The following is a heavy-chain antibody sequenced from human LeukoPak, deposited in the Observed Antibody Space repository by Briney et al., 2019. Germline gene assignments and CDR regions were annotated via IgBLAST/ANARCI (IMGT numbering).Heavy chain of an antibody. CDR2: INPNSGGT. Sequence: ASVKVSCKASGYTFTGYYMHWVRQAPGQGLEWMGRINPNSGGTNYAQKFQGRVTMTRDTSISTAYMELSRLGSDDTAVYYCARDSSSWYGSVYYYGMDVWGQGTTVTVSS. CDR3: ARDSSSWYGSVYYYGMDV. D-gene: IGHD6-13*01. V-gene: IGHV1-2*06. CDR1: GYTFTGYY. J-gene: IGHJ6*02.